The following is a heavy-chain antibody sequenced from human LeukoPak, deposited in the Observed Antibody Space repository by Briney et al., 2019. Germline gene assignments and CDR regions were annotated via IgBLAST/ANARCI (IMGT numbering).Heavy chain of an antibody. Sequence: SETLSLTCTVSGGSISSYYWSWIRQPPGKGLEWIGYIYSSGSTNYNPSLKGRVTISVDPSKNQFSLRLSSVTAADTAVYYCARDGAGGWSFFDYWGQGTLVTVSS. CDR3: ARDGAGGWSFFDY. D-gene: IGHD6-19*01. V-gene: IGHV4-59*01. J-gene: IGHJ4*02. CDR2: IYSSGST. CDR1: GGSISSYY.